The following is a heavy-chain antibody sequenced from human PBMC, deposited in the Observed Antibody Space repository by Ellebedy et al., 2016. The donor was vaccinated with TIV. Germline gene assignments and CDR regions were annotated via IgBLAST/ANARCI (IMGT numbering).Heavy chain of an antibody. J-gene: IGHJ6*02. CDR2: ISGSGSTI. CDR3: ARDIVATVYYYYGMDV. CDR1: GFTFSDYY. D-gene: IGHD5-12*01. V-gene: IGHV3-11*01. Sequence: GESLKISCAASGFTFSDYYMSWIRQAPGKGLEWVSYISGSGSTIYYADSVKGRFTIYRDNAKNSLYLQMNRLRAEDTAVYYCARDIVATVYYYYGMDVWGQGTTVTVSS.